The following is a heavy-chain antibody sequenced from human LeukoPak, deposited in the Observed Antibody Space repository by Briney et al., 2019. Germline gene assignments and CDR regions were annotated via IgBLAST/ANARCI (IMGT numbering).Heavy chain of an antibody. CDR3: ARSYCSGGSCWGYYYGMDV. D-gene: IGHD2-15*01. J-gene: IGHJ6*02. CDR1: GFTFSSYA. Sequence: PGGSLRLSCAASGFTFSSYAMHWVRQAPGKGLEWVAVISYDGSNKYYADSVKGRFTISRDNSKNTLYLQMNSLRAEDTAVYYCARSYCSGGSCWGYYYGMDVWGQGTTDTVSS. CDR2: ISYDGSNK. V-gene: IGHV3-30-3*01.